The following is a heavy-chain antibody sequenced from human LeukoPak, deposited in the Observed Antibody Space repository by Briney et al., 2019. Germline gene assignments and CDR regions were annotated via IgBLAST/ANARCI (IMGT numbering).Heavy chain of an antibody. Sequence: GGSLRLSCAASGFTFSSYAMHWVRQAPGKGLEWVAVISYDGSNKYYADSVKGRFTISRDNSKNTLYLQMNSLRAEDTAVYYCARDWTTVTTSTGAFDIWGQGTMVTVSS. CDR2: ISYDGSNK. D-gene: IGHD4-17*01. V-gene: IGHV3-30-3*01. J-gene: IGHJ3*02. CDR3: ARDWTTVTTSTGAFDI. CDR1: GFTFSSYA.